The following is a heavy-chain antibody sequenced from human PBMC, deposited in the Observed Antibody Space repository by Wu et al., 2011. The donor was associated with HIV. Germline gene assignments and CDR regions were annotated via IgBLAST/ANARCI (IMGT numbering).Heavy chain of an antibody. CDR1: GYTFTDYY. Sequence: QVQLVQSGAEVRKPGASVKVSCKASGYTFTDYYIHWVRQAPGQGLEWMGWINCNSGDTHYAQKFQGRVTMTRDTSISTAYVELSRVRSDDTAVYFCARAGEVYERSYYFDHWGQGTLVTVSS. V-gene: IGHV1-2*02. CDR2: INCNSGDT. D-gene: IGHD2/OR15-2a*01. J-gene: IGHJ4*02. CDR3: ARAGEVYERSYYFDH.